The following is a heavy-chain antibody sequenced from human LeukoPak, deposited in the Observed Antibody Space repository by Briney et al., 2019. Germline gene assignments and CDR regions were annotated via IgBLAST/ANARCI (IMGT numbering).Heavy chain of an antibody. Sequence: PSETLSPTCAVYGGSFSGYYWSWIRQPPGKGLEWIGEINHSGSTNYNPSLKSRVTISVDTSKNQFSLKLSSVTAADTAVYYCARVTDDYGDYYFDYWGQGTLVTVSS. CDR1: GGSFSGYY. CDR3: ARVTDDYGDYYFDY. V-gene: IGHV4-34*01. J-gene: IGHJ4*02. CDR2: INHSGST. D-gene: IGHD4-17*01.